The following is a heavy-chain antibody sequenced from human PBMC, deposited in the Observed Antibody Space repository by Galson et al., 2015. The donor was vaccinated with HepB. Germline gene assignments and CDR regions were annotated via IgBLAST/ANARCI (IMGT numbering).Heavy chain of an antibody. CDR3: ARDSDFWSGYYNFDY. V-gene: IGHV1-69*13. D-gene: IGHD3-3*01. CDR1: GGTFSSYA. Sequence: SVKVSCKASGGTFSSYAISWVRQAPGQGLEWMGGIIPIFGTANYAQKFQGRVTITADESTSTAYMELSSLRSEDTAVYYCARDSDFWSGYYNFDYWGQGTLVTVSS. CDR2: IIPIFGTA. J-gene: IGHJ4*02.